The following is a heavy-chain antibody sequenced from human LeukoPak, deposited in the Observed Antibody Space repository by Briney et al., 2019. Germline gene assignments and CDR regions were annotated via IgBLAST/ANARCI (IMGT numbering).Heavy chain of an antibody. CDR1: GYSFTSYW. CDR3: AGQPSPYSSSYYFDY. D-gene: IGHD6-6*01. J-gene: IGHJ4*02. Sequence: GESLKISCKGSGYSFTSYWIGWVRQMPGKGLEWMGIIYPGDSDTRYSPSFQGQVTTSADKSISTAYLQWSSLKASDTAMYYCAGQPSPYSSSYYFDYWGQGTLVTVSS. CDR2: IYPGDSDT. V-gene: IGHV5-51*01.